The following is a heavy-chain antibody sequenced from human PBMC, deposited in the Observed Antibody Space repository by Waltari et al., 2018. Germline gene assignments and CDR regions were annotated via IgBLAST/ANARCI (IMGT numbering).Heavy chain of an antibody. V-gene: IGHV4-59*11. Sequence: QVQLQESGPGLVKPSETLSLTCTVSGGSISSHYWSWIRQPPGKGLEWIGYIYYSGSTNYNPSLKSRVTISVDTSKNQFSLKLSSVTAADTAVYYCARGVDYGDSHYYYYYYMDVWGKGTTVTVSS. CDR3: ARGVDYGDSHYYYYYYMDV. CDR2: IYYSGST. D-gene: IGHD4-17*01. CDR1: GGSISSHY. J-gene: IGHJ6*03.